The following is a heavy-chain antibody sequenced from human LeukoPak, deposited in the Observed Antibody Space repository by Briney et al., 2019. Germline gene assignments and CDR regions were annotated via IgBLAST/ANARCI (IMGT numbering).Heavy chain of an antibody. J-gene: IGHJ3*02. CDR2: IIPIFGTA. Sequence: ASVKVSCKASGGTFSSYAISWVRQAPGQGLEWMGGIIPIFGTANYAQKLQGRVTMTTDTSTSTAYMELRSLRSDDTAVYYCARDLPRSLDAFDIWGQGTMVTVSS. V-gene: IGHV1-69*05. CDR3: ARDLPRSLDAFDI. CDR1: GGTFSSYA.